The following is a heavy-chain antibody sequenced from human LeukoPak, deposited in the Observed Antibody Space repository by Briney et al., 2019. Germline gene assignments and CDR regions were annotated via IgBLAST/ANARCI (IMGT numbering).Heavy chain of an antibody. V-gene: IGHV1-8*02. CDR1: GYTFTGYY. CDR3: ARGASSSWKPFDI. Sequence: ASVKVSCKASGYTFTGYYMHWVRQAPGQGLEWMGWMNPNSGNTGYAQKFQGRVTMTRNTSINTAYMELSSLRSEDTAVYYCARGASSSWKPFDIWGQGTMVTVSS. D-gene: IGHD6-13*01. J-gene: IGHJ3*02. CDR2: MNPNSGNT.